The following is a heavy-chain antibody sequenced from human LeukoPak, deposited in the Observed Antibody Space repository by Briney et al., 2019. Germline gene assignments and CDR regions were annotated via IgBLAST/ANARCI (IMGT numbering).Heavy chain of an antibody. D-gene: IGHD6-19*01. CDR3: AKGSKAVLFTRDHYMDV. V-gene: IGHV3-49*03. CDR1: GFTFGDYA. CDR2: IRSKAYGGTT. J-gene: IGHJ6*03. Sequence: GGSLRLSCTASGFTFGDYAMSWFRQAPGKGLEWVGFIRSKAYGGTTEYAASVRGRFTISRDDSKSIAYLQMNSLRAEDTAVYFCAKGSKAVLFTRDHYMDVWGKGTTVTISS.